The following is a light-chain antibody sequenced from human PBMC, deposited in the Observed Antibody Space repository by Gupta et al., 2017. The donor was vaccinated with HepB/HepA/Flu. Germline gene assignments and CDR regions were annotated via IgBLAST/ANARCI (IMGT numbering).Light chain of an antibody. V-gene: IGLV3-21*03. Sequence: SYVLTQPPSVSAAPGKTVRITCGANNIGSKSVHWYQQKPGPAPVLVVYDDSDRPSGTPERFSGSNSGNTANLIISRVEAGDEADYYCQVWDSSSDQVVFGGGTKLTVL. J-gene: IGLJ2*01. CDR3: QVWDSSSDQVV. CDR1: NIGSKS. CDR2: DDS.